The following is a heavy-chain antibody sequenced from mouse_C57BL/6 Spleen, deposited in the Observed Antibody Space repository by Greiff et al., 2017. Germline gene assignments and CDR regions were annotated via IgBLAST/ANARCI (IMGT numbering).Heavy chain of an antibody. Sequence: VQLKESGPELVKPGASVKISCKASGYSFTDYNMNWVKQSNGKSLEWIGVINPNYGTTSYNQKFKGKATLTVDQSSSTAYMQLNSLTSEDSAVYYCARSDGYYHYWYFDVWGTGTTVTVSS. J-gene: IGHJ1*03. CDR2: INPNYGTT. V-gene: IGHV1-39*01. CDR3: ARSDGYYHYWYFDV. D-gene: IGHD2-3*01. CDR1: GYSFTDYN.